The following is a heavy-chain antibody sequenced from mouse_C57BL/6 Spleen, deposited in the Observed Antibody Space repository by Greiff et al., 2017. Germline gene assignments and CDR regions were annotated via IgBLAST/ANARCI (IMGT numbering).Heavy chain of an antibody. J-gene: IGHJ1*03. V-gene: IGHV7-3*01. D-gene: IGHD2-1*01. Sequence: DVKLVESGGGLVQPGGSLSLSCAASGFTFTDYYMSWVRQPPGKALEWLGFIRNKANGYTTEYSASVKGRFTISRYNSQSILYLQMNALRAEDSATYYCARLYGNYVWYFDVWGTGTTVTVSS. CDR1: GFTFTDYY. CDR2: IRNKANGYTT. CDR3: ARLYGNYVWYFDV.